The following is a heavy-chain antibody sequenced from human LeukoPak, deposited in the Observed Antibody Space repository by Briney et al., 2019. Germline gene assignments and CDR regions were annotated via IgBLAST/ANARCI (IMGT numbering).Heavy chain of an antibody. CDR3: AKHIAVAGRNWFDP. CDR1: GFTFSSYG. D-gene: IGHD6-19*01. CDR2: IDVGSYA. Sequence: GGSLRLSCAASGFTFSSYGINWVRQAPGKGLEWVSSIDVGSYAYYANSVKGRFTISRDNAKNSLYLQMNSLRAEDTAVYYCAKHIAVAGRNWFDPWGQGTLVTVSS. V-gene: IGHV3-21*04. J-gene: IGHJ5*02.